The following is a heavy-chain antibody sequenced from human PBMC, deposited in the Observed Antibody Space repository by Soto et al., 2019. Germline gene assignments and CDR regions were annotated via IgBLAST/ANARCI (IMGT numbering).Heavy chain of an antibody. V-gene: IGHV3-23*01. CDR3: AKDSIPYSSSYDLDH. CDR2: ITGTGVSI. D-gene: IGHD6-6*01. Sequence: GGSLRLSCVSSGVRFSGFAMSWVRQAPGKGLVWVSSITGTGVSIYYADSVRGRFTISRDNSKNTLYLQMSSLRAEDTARYYCAKDSIPYSSSYDLDHWGRGALVTVSS. CDR1: GVRFSGFA. J-gene: IGHJ4*02.